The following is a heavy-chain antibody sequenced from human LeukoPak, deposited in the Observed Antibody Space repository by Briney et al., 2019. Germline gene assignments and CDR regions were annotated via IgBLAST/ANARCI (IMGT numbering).Heavy chain of an antibody. J-gene: IGHJ4*02. CDR3: AKSPTGLYYFDY. Sequence: GGSLRLSCAASGFTFKLYWMHWVRQVPGKRPVWVSRINDDGSDTIYADSVRGRFTISRDDAKNTVYLQMNSLRAEDTAVYYCAKSPTGLYYFDYWGQGTLVTVSS. V-gene: IGHV3-74*01. D-gene: IGHD1-14*01. CDR2: INDDGSDT. CDR1: GFTFKLYW.